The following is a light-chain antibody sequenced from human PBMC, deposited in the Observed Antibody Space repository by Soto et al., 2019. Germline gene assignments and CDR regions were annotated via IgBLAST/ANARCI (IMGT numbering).Light chain of an antibody. CDR3: QQYYSYPRT. J-gene: IGKJ1*01. CDR2: AAS. CDR1: QSISSY. Sequence: DIQMTHSRSSLSASVGDRVTMTCRASQSISSYLNWYQQKQGKAPKLLIYAASTLQSGVPSRFSGSGSGTDFNLTISCLQSEDFATYYCQQYYSYPRTFGQGTKVDIK. V-gene: IGKV1-39*01.